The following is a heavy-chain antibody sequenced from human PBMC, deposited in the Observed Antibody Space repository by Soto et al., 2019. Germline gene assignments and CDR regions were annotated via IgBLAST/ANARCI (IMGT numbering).Heavy chain of an antibody. Sequence: SETLSLTCAVSGGYISSGGYSWSWIRQPPGKGLEWIGYIYHSGSTYYNPSLQSRVTISVDRSKNQFSLKLSSVTAADTAVYYCARVPDRWGQGTLVTVFS. CDR3: ARVPDR. D-gene: IGHD2-2*01. CDR1: GGYISSGGYS. J-gene: IGHJ5*02. V-gene: IGHV4-30-2*01. CDR2: IYHSGST.